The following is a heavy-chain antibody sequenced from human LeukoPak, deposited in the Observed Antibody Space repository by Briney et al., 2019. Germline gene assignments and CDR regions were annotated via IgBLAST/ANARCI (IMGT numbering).Heavy chain of an antibody. J-gene: IGHJ3*02. D-gene: IGHD3-3*01. CDR1: GGSISSYY. CDR3: ARQTQYDFWSGSDDAFDI. Sequence: ASETLSLTCTVSGGSISSYYWSWIRQPPGKGLEWIGYIYYSGSTNYNPSLKSRVTISVDTSKNQFSLKLSSVTAADTAVYYCARQTQYDFWSGSDDAFDIWGQGTMVTVSS. V-gene: IGHV4-59*08. CDR2: IYYSGST.